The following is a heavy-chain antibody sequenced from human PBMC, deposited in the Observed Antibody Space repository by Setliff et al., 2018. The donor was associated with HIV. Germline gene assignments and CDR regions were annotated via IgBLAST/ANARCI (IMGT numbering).Heavy chain of an antibody. Sequence: TSETLSLTCTVSGGSISSHYWSWIRQPPGKGLEWIGEINHSGNTNYNPSLKSRVTMSLDTSKNQFSLKVTSVTAADTAVYYCARGVGGDEVVPDYFDYWGQGTLVTVSS. CDR3: ARGVGGDEVVPDYFDY. CDR2: INHSGNT. CDR1: GGSISSHY. D-gene: IGHD3-16*01. V-gene: IGHV4-34*01. J-gene: IGHJ4*02.